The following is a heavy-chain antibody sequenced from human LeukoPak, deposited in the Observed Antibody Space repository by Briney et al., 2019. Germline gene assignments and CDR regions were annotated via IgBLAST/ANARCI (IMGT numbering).Heavy chain of an antibody. Sequence: SETLSLTCTVSGGSISSYYWSWIRQPPGKGLEWIGYIYYSGSTNYNPSLKSRVTISADTSKNQFSLKLSSVTAADTAVYYCARGRDCSSTSCYSGYYYYGMDVWGQGTTVTVSS. CDR3: ARGRDCSSTSCYSGYYYYGMDV. CDR2: IYYSGST. D-gene: IGHD2-2*02. J-gene: IGHJ6*02. V-gene: IGHV4-59*01. CDR1: GGSISSYY.